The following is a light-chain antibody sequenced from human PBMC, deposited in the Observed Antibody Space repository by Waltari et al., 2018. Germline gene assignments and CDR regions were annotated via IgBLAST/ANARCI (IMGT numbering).Light chain of an antibody. CDR1: SSDVGGYNY. Sequence: QSALTPPPSASGSPGQPVTISCTGTSSDVGGYNYVSWYQQHPGKAPKLIIYEVTKRPPGVPDRFSGSKSGNTASLTGSGLQADDEADYYCNSYAGRNRLGVFGGGTKVTVL. CDR2: EVT. CDR3: NSYAGRNRLGV. J-gene: IGLJ2*01. V-gene: IGLV2-8*01.